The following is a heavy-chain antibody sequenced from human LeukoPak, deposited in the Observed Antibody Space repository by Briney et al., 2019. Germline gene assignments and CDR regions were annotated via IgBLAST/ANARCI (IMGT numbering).Heavy chain of an antibody. CDR2: ISSSSSYI. D-gene: IGHD3-9*01. CDR1: GFTFRDYW. CDR3: ARTTNSVLRYFDWLFDY. J-gene: IGHJ4*02. Sequence: GGSLRLSCAASGFTFRDYWMHWVRQAPGKGLEWVSSISSSSSYIYYADSVKGRFTISRDNAKNSLYLQMNSLRAEDTAVYYCARTTNSVLRYFDWLFDYWGQGTLVTVSS. V-gene: IGHV3-21*01.